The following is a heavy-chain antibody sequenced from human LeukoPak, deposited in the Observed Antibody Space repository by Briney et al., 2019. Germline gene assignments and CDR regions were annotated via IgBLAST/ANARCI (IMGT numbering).Heavy chain of an antibody. Sequence: GRSLRLSCAASGFTFSSYAMHWVRQAPGKGLEWVAVISYDGSNKYYADSVKGRFTISRDNSKNTLYLQMNSLRAEDTAVYYCARDLGAQQLVEDCFDYWGQGTLVTVSS. CDR3: ARDLGAQQLVEDCFDY. J-gene: IGHJ4*02. CDR2: ISYDGSNK. D-gene: IGHD6-13*01. V-gene: IGHV3-30*04. CDR1: GFTFSSYA.